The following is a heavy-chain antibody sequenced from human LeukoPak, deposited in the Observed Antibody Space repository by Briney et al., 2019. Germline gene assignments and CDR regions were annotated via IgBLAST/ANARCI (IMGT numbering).Heavy chain of an antibody. D-gene: IGHD2-2*01. J-gene: IGHJ3*02. Sequence: LSCAPSLFALHSHAMRWVRQAPPARREGTSMICDNAGNTYHADSVKGRFTISRDNSKNTLYLQMNSLRAEDTAVYYCAKDPRFSYCSSTTCAYAFDIWGQGTMVTVSS. CDR2: ICDNAGNT. CDR1: LFALHSHA. V-gene: IGHV3-23*01. CDR3: AKDPRFSYCSSTTCAYAFDI.